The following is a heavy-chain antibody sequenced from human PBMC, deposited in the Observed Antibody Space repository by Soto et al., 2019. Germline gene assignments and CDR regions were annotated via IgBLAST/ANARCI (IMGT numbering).Heavy chain of an antibody. CDR2: IMQDGSGK. Sequence: EVQLVESGGGLVQPGGSLRLSCTASGFSLSTSWMTWVRQAPGKGLEWVANIMQDGSGKYYVDSVKGRFTISRDNAKNSLYLQMTSLRAEDTAVYYCASKRLYFYGLDVWGQGTTVTVSS. V-gene: IGHV3-7*01. J-gene: IGHJ6*02. CDR3: ASKRLYFYGLDV. CDR1: GFSLSTSW.